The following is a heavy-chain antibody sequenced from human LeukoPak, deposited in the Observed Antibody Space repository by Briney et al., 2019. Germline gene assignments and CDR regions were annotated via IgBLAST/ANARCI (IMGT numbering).Heavy chain of an antibody. V-gene: IGHV3-23*01. CDR1: GFTFSNYS. J-gene: IGHJ5*02. CDR3: AKGKPAAGVISPFDP. D-gene: IGHD6-13*01. CDR2: ISDSDDST. Sequence: PGGSLRLSCAASGFTFSNYSIIWVRQAPGKGLEWVSTISDSDDSTYYADSVKGRFTISRDNSKNTLYLQMNSLRAEDTAVYYCAKGKPAAGVISPFDPWGQGTLVTVSS.